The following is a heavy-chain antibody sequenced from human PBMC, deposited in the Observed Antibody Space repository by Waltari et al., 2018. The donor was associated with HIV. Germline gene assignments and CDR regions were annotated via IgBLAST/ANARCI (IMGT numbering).Heavy chain of an antibody. V-gene: IGHV3-30*18. CDR3: AKDMHDSSGYLFEY. CDR1: GFTLPSNH. J-gene: IGHJ4*02. CDR2: ISSDGSNK. D-gene: IGHD3-22*01. Sequence: QVQLVESGGGGVPPRGYLRLSCSALGFTLPSNHIHWARQAPGKGLEGVAIISSDGSNKYYADSVKGRFTISRDNFKNTLYLQMNSLRAEDTAMYYCAKDMHDSSGYLFEYWGQGTLVTVSS.